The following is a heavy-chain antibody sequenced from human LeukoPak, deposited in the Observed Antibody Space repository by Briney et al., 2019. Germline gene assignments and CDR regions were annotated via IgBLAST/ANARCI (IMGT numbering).Heavy chain of an antibody. V-gene: IGHV1-18*01. CDR1: GYTFTSYG. D-gene: IGHD1-26*01. J-gene: IGHJ4*02. CDR2: ISAYNGNT. CDR3: ARDKGTIGSYEGHRVFDY. Sequence: ASVKVSCKASGYTFTSYGISWVRQAPGQGLEWMGWISAYNGNTNYAQKLQGRVAMTTDTSTSTAYMELRSLRSEDTAVYYCARDKGTIGSYEGHRVFDYWGQGTLVTVSS.